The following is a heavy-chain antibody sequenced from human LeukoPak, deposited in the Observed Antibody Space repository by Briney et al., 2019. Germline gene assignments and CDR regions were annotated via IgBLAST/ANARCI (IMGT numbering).Heavy chain of an antibody. V-gene: IGHV1-69*04. D-gene: IGHD3-22*01. CDR2: IIPILGIA. CDR1: GGTFSSYA. CDR3: ATFGYYYDSSGYYYYYYGMDV. J-gene: IGHJ6*02. Sequence: ASVKVSCKASGGTFSSYAISWVRQAPGQGLEWMGRIIPILGIANYAQKFQGRVTITADKSTSTAYMELSSLRSEDTAVYYCATFGYYYDSSGYYYYYYGMDVWGQGTTVTVSS.